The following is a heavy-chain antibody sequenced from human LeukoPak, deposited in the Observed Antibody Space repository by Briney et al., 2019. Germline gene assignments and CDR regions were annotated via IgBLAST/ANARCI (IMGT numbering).Heavy chain of an antibody. Sequence: GESLRLSCAASGFTFSNYAMSWVHQAPGKGLEWVSGISGSGTNTYYADSVKGRFTISRDNSKNTLYLQMNSLRAEDTAVYYCAKARGIRYYYGMDVWGQGTTVTVSS. V-gene: IGHV3-23*01. J-gene: IGHJ6*02. CDR3: AKARGIRYYYGMDV. D-gene: IGHD1-26*01. CDR1: GFTFSNYA. CDR2: ISGSGTNT.